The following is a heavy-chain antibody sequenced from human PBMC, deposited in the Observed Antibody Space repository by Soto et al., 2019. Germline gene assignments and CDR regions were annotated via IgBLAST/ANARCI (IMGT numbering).Heavy chain of an antibody. CDR3: ARVGGVGARTFDX. D-gene: IGHD6-6*01. Sequence: PSETLSLPCTVSGGSIHDFYWSWIRQPPGKGLEWIGYIYYSGSTDYNPSLKGRVTISVDTSKKQFSLKLRSVTAADTAVYYCARVGGVGARTFDXWGQGTLVTVSX. J-gene: IGHJ4*02. CDR1: GGSIHDFY. CDR2: IYYSGST. V-gene: IGHV4-59*01.